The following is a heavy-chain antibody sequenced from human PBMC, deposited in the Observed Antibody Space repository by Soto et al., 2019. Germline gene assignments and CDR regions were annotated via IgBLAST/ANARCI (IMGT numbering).Heavy chain of an antibody. CDR1: GGTFSNYA. CDR3: ARATSEGYNYPPFDP. J-gene: IGHJ5*02. D-gene: IGHD5-12*01. CDR2: IIPIFGTA. Sequence: QVQLVQSGAEVKKPGSSVKVSCKASGGTFSNYAINWVRQAPGQGLEWMGGIIPIFGTANYAQKFQGRVTMTADKSTSTAYMELSGLRSEDTDVYYGARATSEGYNYPPFDPWGQGTLVTVSS. V-gene: IGHV1-69*06.